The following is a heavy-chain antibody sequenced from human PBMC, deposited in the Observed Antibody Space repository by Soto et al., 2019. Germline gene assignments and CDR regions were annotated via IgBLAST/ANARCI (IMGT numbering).Heavy chain of an antibody. CDR3: AKDSTPHYYGSASPFDY. D-gene: IGHD3-10*01. CDR1: GFTFSSYA. Sequence: EVQLLESGGGLVQPGGSLRLSCAASGFTFSSYAMSWVRQAPGKGLEWVSAISGSGGSTYYADSVKGRFTISRDNSKNTLYLQMNSLRAEDTAVYYCAKDSTPHYYGSASPFDYWGQGTLVTVSS. V-gene: IGHV3-23*01. CDR2: ISGSGGST. J-gene: IGHJ4*02.